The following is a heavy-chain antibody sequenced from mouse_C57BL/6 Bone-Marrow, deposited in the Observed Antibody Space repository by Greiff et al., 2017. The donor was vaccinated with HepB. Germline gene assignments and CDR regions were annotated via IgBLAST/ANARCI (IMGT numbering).Heavy chain of an antibody. CDR1: GYTFTSYW. CDR2: IHPNSGST. V-gene: IGHV1-64*01. J-gene: IGHJ1*03. D-gene: IGHD1-1*01. CDR3: AKAPTVVEAYWYFDV. Sequence: QVQLQQPGAELVKPGASVKLSCKASGYTFTSYWMHWVKQRPGQGLEWIGMIHPNSGSTNYNEKFKSKATLTVDKSSSTAYTQLSSLTSEDSAVYYCAKAPTVVEAYWYFDVWGTGTTVTVSS.